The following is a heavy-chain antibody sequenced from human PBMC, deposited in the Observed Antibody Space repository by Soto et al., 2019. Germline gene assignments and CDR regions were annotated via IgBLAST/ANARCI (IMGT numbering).Heavy chain of an antibody. CDR2: ISAYNGNT. CDR1: GYTFTSYG. CDR3: ARDLGLYWFGELPHYGMDV. V-gene: IGHV1-18*01. D-gene: IGHD3-10*01. Sequence: QVQLVQSGAEVKKPGASVKVSCKASGYTFTSYGISWVRQAPGQGLEWMGWISAYNGNTNYAQKLQGRVTMTTDTSTSTAYMELRSPRSDDTAVYYCARDLGLYWFGELPHYGMDVWGQGTTVTVSS. J-gene: IGHJ6*02.